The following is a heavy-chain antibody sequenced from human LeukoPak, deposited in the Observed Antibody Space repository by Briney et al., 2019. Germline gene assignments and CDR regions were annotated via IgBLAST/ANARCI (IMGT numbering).Heavy chain of an antibody. CDR1: GFSFSSYE. J-gene: IGHJ4*02. CDR2: ISSTASTV. V-gene: IGHV3-48*03. D-gene: IGHD1-26*01. Sequence: TGGSLRLSCAASGFSFSSYEMSWVRQAPGKGLEWVSYISSTASTVHYIDSVEGRFTISRDNAKNSLYLQMNSLRAEDTAVYYCARLRSGSYWGNFDYGGRGTLVTVSS. CDR3: ARLRSGSYWGNFDY.